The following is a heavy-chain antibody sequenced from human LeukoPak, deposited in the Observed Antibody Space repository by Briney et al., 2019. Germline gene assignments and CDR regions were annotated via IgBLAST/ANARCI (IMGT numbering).Heavy chain of an antibody. CDR3: ARELAARPGAGAFDI. CDR1: GYTFTGYG. V-gene: IGHV1-18*01. CDR2: ISAYNGNT. D-gene: IGHD6-6*01. Sequence: GASVKVSCKASGYTFTGYGISWVRQAPGQGLEWMGWISAYNGNTNYAQKLQGRVTMTTDTSTSTAYMELRSLRSDDTAVYYCARELAARPGAGAFDIWGQGTMVTVSS. J-gene: IGHJ3*02.